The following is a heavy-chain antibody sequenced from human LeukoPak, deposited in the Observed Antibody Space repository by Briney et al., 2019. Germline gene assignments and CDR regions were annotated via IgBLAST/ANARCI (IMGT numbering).Heavy chain of an antibody. V-gene: IGHV3-20*04. CDR3: ASTYSSSWYTFPY. D-gene: IGHD6-13*01. J-gene: IGHJ4*02. CDR2: INDNGAKT. CDR1: GFAFYDYA. Sequence: GGSLGLSCAASGFAFYDYAMSWVRQPPGKGLEWVSGINDNGAKTFYADSVKGRFTISRDNAKNSLYLQMNSLRAEDTAVYYCASTYSSSWYTFPYWGQGTLVTVSS.